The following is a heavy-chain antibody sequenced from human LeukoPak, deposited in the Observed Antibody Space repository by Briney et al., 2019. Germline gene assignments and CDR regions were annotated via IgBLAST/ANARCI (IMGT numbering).Heavy chain of an antibody. V-gene: IGHV3-74*01. CDR3: ARAPAEIGGYYPEYFRH. CDR2: IKSDGST. J-gene: IGHJ1*01. CDR1: VFTFSRYW. Sequence: GGSLRLSCAASVFTFSRYWMHWIRQAPGTVGVWVSRIKSDGSTNYAASVKGRFTISRDNGKNTVSLQMNSLRAEDTGVYYCARAPAEIGGYYPEYFRHWGQGTLVTVSS. D-gene: IGHD3-22*01.